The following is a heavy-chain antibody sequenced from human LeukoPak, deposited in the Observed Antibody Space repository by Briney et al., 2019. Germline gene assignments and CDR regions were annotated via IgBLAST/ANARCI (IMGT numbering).Heavy chain of an antibody. J-gene: IGHJ3*02. V-gene: IGHV3-30-3*01. CDR3: ARERQDTIVHSGAFDI. D-gene: IGHD3-10*01. CDR2: VSSDGSQT. CDR1: GFTLGTYI. Sequence: GGSLRLSCVASGFTLGTYIMHWVRQAPGKGLQGVAAVSSDGSQTFYIESVRGRFTISRDNSKNTLYLQMNTLRAEDTAVYFCARERQDTIVHSGAFDIWGQGTMVTVSS.